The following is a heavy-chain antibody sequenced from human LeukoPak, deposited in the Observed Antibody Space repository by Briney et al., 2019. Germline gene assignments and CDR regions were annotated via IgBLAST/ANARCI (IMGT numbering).Heavy chain of an antibody. CDR2: ISGDGSVI. CDR3: ARENDFWNYGMDV. J-gene: IGHJ6*02. Sequence: GGSLRLSCAASGFTLSDYYMSWIRQAPGRGLQWVSYISGDGSVIYYADSVKGRFTISRDNAKNSLYLQMNSLRAEDTAVYYCARENDFWNYGMDVWGQGTTVTVSS. V-gene: IGHV3-11*01. CDR1: GFTLSDYY. D-gene: IGHD3-3*01.